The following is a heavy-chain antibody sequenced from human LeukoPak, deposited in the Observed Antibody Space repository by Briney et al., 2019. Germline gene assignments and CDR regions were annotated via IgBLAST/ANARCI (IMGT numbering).Heavy chain of an antibody. D-gene: IGHD3-10*01. V-gene: IGHV4-30-4*01. J-gene: IGHJ4*02. CDR2: IYYSGST. CDR1: GVSISSGDYY. Sequence: PSETLSLTCTVSGVSISSGDYYWRWIRQPPGKGLEWIGYIYYSGSTYYNPSLKSRVTISVDTSKNQFSLKLSSVTAADTAVYYCARRTPGGLWFGSYYFDYWGQGTLVTVSS. CDR3: ARRTPGGLWFGSYYFDY.